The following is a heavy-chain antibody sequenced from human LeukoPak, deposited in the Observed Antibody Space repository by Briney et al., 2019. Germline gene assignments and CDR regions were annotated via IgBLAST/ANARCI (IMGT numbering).Heavy chain of an antibody. CDR2: IFYSGT. Sequence: PSETLSHTCTVSGGSISSSTYYWGWIRQPPGKGLEWIGNIFYSGTYYNPSLQSRVTISVDTSKNQFSLKLSSVTAADTAVYYCVSPRYFDLWGRGTLVTVSS. V-gene: IGHV4-39*01. J-gene: IGHJ2*01. CDR3: VSPRYFDL. CDR1: GGSISSSTYY.